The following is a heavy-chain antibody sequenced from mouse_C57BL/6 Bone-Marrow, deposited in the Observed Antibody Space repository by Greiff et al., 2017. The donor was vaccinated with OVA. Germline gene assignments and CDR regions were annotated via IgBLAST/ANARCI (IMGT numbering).Heavy chain of an antibody. CDR1: GFTFSSYT. CDR2: ISGGGGNT. Sequence: EVMLVESGGGLVKPGGSLKLSCAASGFTFSSYTMSWVRQTPEKRLEWVATISGGGGNTYYPDSVKGRFTISRDNAKNTLYLQMSSLRSEDTALYYCARHDLSTIITTSPFAYWGQGTLVTVSA. V-gene: IGHV5-9*01. J-gene: IGHJ3*01. D-gene: IGHD2-4*01. CDR3: ARHDLSTIITTSPFAY.